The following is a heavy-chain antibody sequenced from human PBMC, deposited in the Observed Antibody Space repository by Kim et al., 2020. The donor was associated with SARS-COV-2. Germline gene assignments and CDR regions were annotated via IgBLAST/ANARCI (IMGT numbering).Heavy chain of an antibody. J-gene: IGHJ3*02. CDR2: IYPGDSDT. D-gene: IGHD3-22*01. CDR1: GYSFTSYW. Sequence: GESLKISCKGSGYSFTSYWIGWVRQMPGKGLEWMGIIYPGDSDTRYSPSFQGQVTISADKSISTAYQQWSSLKASDTAMYYCARHCFHASEYDSSGCAVDIWGQGTMVTVSS. CDR3: ARHCFHASEYDSSGCAVDI. V-gene: IGHV5-51*01.